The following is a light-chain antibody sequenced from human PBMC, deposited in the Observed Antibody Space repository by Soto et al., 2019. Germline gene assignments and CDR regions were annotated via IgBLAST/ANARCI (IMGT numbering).Light chain of an antibody. CDR3: CSYAGSSTFYVV. Sequence: QSALTQPASVSGSPGQSITISCTGTSSDVGSYNLVSWYQQHPGKAPKLMIYEGSKRPSGVSNRFSGPKSGNTASLTISGIQAEDEADYYCCSYAGSSTFYVVFGGGTKLTVL. CDR1: SSDVGSYNL. V-gene: IGLV2-23*03. CDR2: EGS. J-gene: IGLJ2*01.